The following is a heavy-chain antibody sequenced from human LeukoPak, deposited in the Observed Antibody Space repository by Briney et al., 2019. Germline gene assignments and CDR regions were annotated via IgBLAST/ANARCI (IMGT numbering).Heavy chain of an antibody. CDR2: ISSSSSYI. D-gene: IGHD2-21*02. CDR3: ARDGHIVVVTAMDY. J-gene: IGHJ4*02. V-gene: IGHV3-21*01. CDR1: GFTFSSYS. Sequence: PGGSLRLSCAASGFTFSSYSMNWVRQAPGKGLEWVSSISSSSSYIYCADSVKGRSTISRDNAKNPLYLQMNSLRAEDTAVYYCARDGHIVVVTAMDYWGQGTLVTVSS.